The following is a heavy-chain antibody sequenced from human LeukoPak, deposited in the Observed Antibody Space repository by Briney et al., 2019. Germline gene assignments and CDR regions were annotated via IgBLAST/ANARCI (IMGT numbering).Heavy chain of an antibody. J-gene: IGHJ5*02. Sequence: ASVKVSCKASRYTFTGYYMHWVRQAPGQGLEWMGWINPNSGGTNYAQKFQGRVTMTRDTSISTAYMELSRLRSDDTAVYYCARGPRDGDYAYWFDPWGQGTLVTVSS. V-gene: IGHV1-2*02. CDR3: ARGPRDGDYAYWFDP. CDR2: INPNSGGT. D-gene: IGHD4-17*01. CDR1: RYTFTGYY.